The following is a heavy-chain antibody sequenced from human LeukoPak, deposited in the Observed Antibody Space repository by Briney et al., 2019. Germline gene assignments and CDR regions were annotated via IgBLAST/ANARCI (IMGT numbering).Heavy chain of an antibody. CDR1: GGTFSSYA. CDR3: ARVRRTTVVTPNWFDP. D-gene: IGHD4-23*01. J-gene: IGHJ5*02. Sequence: GASVKVSCKASGGTFSSYAISWVRQAPGQGLEWMGRIIPILGIANYAQKFQGRVTITADKSTSTAYMELSSLRSEDTAVYYCARVRRTTVVTPNWFDPWGQGTLVTVSS. V-gene: IGHV1-69*04. CDR2: IIPILGIA.